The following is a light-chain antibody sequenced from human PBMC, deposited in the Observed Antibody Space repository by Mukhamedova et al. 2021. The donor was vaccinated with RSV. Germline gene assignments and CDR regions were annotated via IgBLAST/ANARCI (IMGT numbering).Light chain of an antibody. V-gene: IGLV1-40*01. Sequence: QHLPGAVPKVLIYRNTFRASGVPDRFSASKSGTSASLAITGLQAEDEADYYCQSYDGQLSGPGFGGGTKLTVL. CDR2: RNT. CDR3: QSYDGQLSGPG. J-gene: IGLJ2*01.